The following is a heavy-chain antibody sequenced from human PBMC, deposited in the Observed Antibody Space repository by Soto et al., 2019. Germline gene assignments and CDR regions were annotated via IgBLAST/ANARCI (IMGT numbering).Heavy chain of an antibody. CDR1: HYTFTSYG. CDR3: ARDRHYHTSDRIDY. CDR2: ISSQNGNT. V-gene: IGHV1-18*01. D-gene: IGHD3-9*01. Sequence: QPQLVQSGPEVKKPGASVKVSCKASHYTFTSYGVSWVRQAPGQGLEWMGWISSQNGNTVYAQKFQGRVTLTTDTSTSTAFMELRSLHSDDTALYYWARDRHYHTSDRIDYWGQGTLVTVSS. J-gene: IGHJ4*02.